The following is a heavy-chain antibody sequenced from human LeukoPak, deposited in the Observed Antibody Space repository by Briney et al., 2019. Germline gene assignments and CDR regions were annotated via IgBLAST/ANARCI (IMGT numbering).Heavy chain of an antibody. CDR3: AKVQYSGGWYAQRPPHPFDY. V-gene: IGHV3-23*01. CDR1: GFTFSSYA. J-gene: IGHJ4*02. Sequence: GGSLRLSCAASGFTFSSYAMSWVRQAPGKGLEWVSAISGSGGSTYYADSVKGRFTISRDNSKNTLYLQMNSLRAEDTAVYYCAKVQYSGGWYAQRPPHPFDYWGQGTLVTVSS. D-gene: IGHD6-19*01. CDR2: ISGSGGST.